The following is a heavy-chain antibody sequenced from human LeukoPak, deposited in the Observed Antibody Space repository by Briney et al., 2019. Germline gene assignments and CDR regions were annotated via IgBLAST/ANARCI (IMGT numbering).Heavy chain of an antibody. CDR2: ISAHNGKT. CDR3: ARGDVVVSAAVRFDP. Sequence: GASVKFSCKASGYTFTSYGITWVRQAPGQGLEWMGWISAHNGKTNYAQKFQGRVTMTTDTPTSTAYMELRSLRSDDTAVYYCARGDVVVSAAVRFDPWGQGTLVTVSS. J-gene: IGHJ5*02. V-gene: IGHV1-18*01. D-gene: IGHD2-2*01. CDR1: GYTFTSYG.